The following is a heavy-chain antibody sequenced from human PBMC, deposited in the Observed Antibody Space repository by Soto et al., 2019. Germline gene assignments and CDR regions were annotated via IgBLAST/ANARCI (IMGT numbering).Heavy chain of an antibody. D-gene: IGHD6-13*01. CDR1: GYSFTSYW. CDR2: IYPGESDT. CDR3: ARPTYSRGPDAFDI. Sequence: LGESLKISCKGSGYSFTSYWIGWVRQMPGKGLEWMGIIYPGESDTRYSPSFQGQVTISADKSISTAYLQWSSLKASDTAMYYCARPTYSRGPDAFDIWGQGTIVTVSS. V-gene: IGHV5-51*01. J-gene: IGHJ3*02.